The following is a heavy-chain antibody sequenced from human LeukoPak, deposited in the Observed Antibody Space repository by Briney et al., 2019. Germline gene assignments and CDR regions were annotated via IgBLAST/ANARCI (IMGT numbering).Heavy chain of an antibody. CDR2: IYYSGST. CDR1: GGSISSGDYY. Sequence: SETLSLTCTVSGGSISSGDYYWSWIRQPPGKGLEWIGYIYYSGSTYYNPSLKSRVTISVDTSKNQFSLKLSSVTAADTAVYYCARAESGSYYRRRFVYWGQGTLVTVSS. V-gene: IGHV4-30-4*01. D-gene: IGHD1-26*01. CDR3: ARAESGSYYRRRFVY. J-gene: IGHJ4*02.